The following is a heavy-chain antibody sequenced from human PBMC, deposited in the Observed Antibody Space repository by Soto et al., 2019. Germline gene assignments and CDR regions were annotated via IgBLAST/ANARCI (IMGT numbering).Heavy chain of an antibody. CDR2: IIPIFGTA. CDR1: GGTFSSYA. CDR3: ARDLSIVALSGGYAFDI. V-gene: IGHV1-69*01. J-gene: IGHJ3*02. Sequence: QVQLVQSGAEVKKPGSSVKVSCKASGGTFSSYAISWVRQAPGQGLEWIGGIIPIFGTANYAQKFQGRVTITEDESTSTAYMELSSLRSEDTAVYYCARDLSIVALSGGYAFDIWGQGTMVTVSS. D-gene: IGHD5-12*01.